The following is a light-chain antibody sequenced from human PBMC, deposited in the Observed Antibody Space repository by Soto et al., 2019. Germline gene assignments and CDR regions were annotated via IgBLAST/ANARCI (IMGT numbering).Light chain of an antibody. CDR1: QSFRNF. CDR3: QHRRYWVT. J-gene: IGKJ4*01. Sequence: IVLTQSPATVSLSPGERATLSCRASQSFRNFLAWYQQKPGQAPRLLIYDTSKRATGIPARFSGSGSGTDFTLTISSLEPEDFAVYYCQHRRYWVTFGGGTTVEIK. CDR2: DTS. V-gene: IGKV3-11*01.